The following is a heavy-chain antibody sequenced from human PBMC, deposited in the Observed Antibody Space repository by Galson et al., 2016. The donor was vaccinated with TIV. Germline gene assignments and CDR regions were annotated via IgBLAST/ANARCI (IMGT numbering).Heavy chain of an antibody. V-gene: IGHV3-66*02. Sequence: SLRLSCAASTFNIKDNYMTWVRQAPGKGLEWVSIISSGGTTSYADSVKGRFTIGRDESKNTLYLEMNNLRLEDTDVYFCARDRRHCGNECFLYYYYGMDVCGRGTTVTVSS. CDR1: TFNIKDNY. CDR3: ARDRRHCGNECFLYYYYGMDV. J-gene: IGHJ6*02. CDR2: ISSGGTT. D-gene: IGHD2-21*01.